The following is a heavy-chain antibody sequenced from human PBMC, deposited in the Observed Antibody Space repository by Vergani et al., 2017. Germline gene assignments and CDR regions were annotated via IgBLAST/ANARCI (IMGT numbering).Heavy chain of an antibody. CDR2: ISAYNGNT. V-gene: IGHV1-18*01. D-gene: IGHD4-11*01. CDR1: GYTFTSYG. Sequence: QVQLVQSGAEVKKPGASVKVSCKASGYTFTSYGISWVRQAPGQGLEWMGCISAYNGNTNYAQKLQGRVTMTTDTSTRTAYMELRSLRSDDTAVYYCARDQTTETWGYYYYYMDVWGKGTTVTVSS. J-gene: IGHJ6*03. CDR3: ARDQTTETWGYYYYYMDV.